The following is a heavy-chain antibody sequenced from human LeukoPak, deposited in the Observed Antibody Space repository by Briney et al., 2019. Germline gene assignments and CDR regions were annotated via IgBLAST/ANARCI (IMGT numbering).Heavy chain of an antibody. Sequence: ASVKVSCKASGYTFTSYYMHWVRQAPGQGLEWMGIINPSGGSTSYAPQFQGRVTVTRDTSTSTVYMELRSLRSEDTAVYYCARVDCSSGRCYTLDFDYWGRGTLVTVSS. CDR1: GYTFTSYY. CDR2: INPSGGST. V-gene: IGHV1-46*03. CDR3: ARVDCSSGRCYTLDFDY. J-gene: IGHJ4*02. D-gene: IGHD2-2*02.